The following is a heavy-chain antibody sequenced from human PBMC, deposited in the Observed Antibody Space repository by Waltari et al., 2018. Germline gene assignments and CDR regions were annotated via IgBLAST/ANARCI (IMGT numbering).Heavy chain of an antibody. J-gene: IGHJ5*02. V-gene: IGHV1-2*02. CDR1: GYSFSDDY. D-gene: IGHD1-1*01. CDR2: VNPSSGAT. Sequence: QVQLVQSGAEVKKPGASVKVSCKSSGYSFSDDYITWVRQAPGQGLEWMGWVNPSSGATTYAQKFQARVTMTRDRATNTAYMDLRGLTPDDTAVYFCARNKGKTISTRRAFRLDPWGQGTLVSVSS. CDR3: ARNKGKTISTRRAFRLDP.